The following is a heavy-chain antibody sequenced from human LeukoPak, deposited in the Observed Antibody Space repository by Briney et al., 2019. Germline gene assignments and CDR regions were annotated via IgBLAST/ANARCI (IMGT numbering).Heavy chain of an antibody. Sequence: GGYLRRSCAASGFTFSSYSMNWVRQAPGKGLEWVSGISTTSTYIYYADSLKGRFTISRDNAKNSLYLQMDSLRAEDTAVYYCARGIYCSGGSCYYDYWGQGTLVTVSS. V-gene: IGHV3-21*01. CDR2: ISTTSTYI. J-gene: IGHJ4*02. CDR3: ARGIYCSGGSCYYDY. CDR1: GFTFSSYS. D-gene: IGHD2-15*01.